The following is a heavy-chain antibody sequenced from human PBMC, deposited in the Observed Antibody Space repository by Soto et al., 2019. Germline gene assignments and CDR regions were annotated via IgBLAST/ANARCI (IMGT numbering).Heavy chain of an antibody. CDR2: ISYDGSNQ. CDR1: GFTFSNYS. Sequence: GGTPRRSWSASGFTFSNYSMHWVRHAPGKGLEWVALISYDGSNQYYADSVMGRFTISRDNSKNMVFLQMSNLRPEDTALYYCAKCDYGPYDWWCQGPSVSVSS. J-gene: IGHJ4*02. CDR3: AKCDYGPYDW. V-gene: IGHV3-30*18. D-gene: IGHD1-1*01.